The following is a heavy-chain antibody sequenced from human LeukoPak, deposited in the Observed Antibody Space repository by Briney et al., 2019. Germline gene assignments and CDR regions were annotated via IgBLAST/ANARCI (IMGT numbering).Heavy chain of an antibody. D-gene: IGHD2-2*01. Sequence: GGSLSLSCAASGFTFDSYAMTWVRQAPGKGLQWVSSISGGGGITSYADSVKGRFTISRDNSKYTLFLQMNSLRAEDTDVYYCAKYGVDCSSTSCYPLYFMDVWGKDTTVTVSS. J-gene: IGHJ6*03. V-gene: IGHV3-23*01. CDR2: ISGGGGIT. CDR3: AKYGVDCSSTSCYPLYFMDV. CDR1: GFTFDSYA.